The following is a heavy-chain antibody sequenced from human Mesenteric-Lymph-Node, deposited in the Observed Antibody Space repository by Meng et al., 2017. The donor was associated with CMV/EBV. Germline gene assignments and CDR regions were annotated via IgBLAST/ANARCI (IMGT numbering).Heavy chain of an antibody. J-gene: IGHJ4*02. D-gene: IGHD2-15*01. V-gene: IGHV4-59*01. CDR1: GGSISSYY. CDR3: AGFRGGKPFDY. Sequence: SETLSLTCTVSGGSISSYYWSWIRQPPGKGLEWIGYVYYSGSANYNPSLKSRVTISVDTSKIQFSLKLTSVTAADTAVYYCAGFRGGKPFDYWGQGTLVTVSS. CDR2: VYYSGSA.